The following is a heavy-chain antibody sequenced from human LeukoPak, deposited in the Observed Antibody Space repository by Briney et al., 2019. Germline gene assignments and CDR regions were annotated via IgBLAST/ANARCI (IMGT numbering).Heavy chain of an antibody. CDR3: AKVPHESSGWYVLFDY. CDR1: RFTFSSYA. CDR2: IRGRGGST. V-gene: IGHV3-23*01. D-gene: IGHD6-19*01. Sequence: GGSLRLSCGASRFTFSSYAVSWVRQAPGKGLEWGSSIRGRGGSTYYADSVQGRFTISRDNSKNTLYLQMNSLSADDTAVYYCAKVPHESSGWYVLFDYWGQGTLVTVSS. J-gene: IGHJ4*02.